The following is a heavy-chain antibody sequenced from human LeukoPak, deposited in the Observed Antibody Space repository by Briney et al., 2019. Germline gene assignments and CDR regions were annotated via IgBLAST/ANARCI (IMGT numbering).Heavy chain of an antibody. CDR2: IKQDGSEK. CDR1: GFTFNNYW. V-gene: IGHV3-7*01. D-gene: IGHD3-9*01. J-gene: IGHJ3*02. Sequence: GGSLRLSCAASGFTFNNYWMSWVRQAPGKGLEWVANIKQDGSEKYYVDSVKGRFTISRDNARNSLYLQMNSLRAEDTAVYYCARDFFGVGYFDWSLDAAAFDIWGQGTMVTVSS. CDR3: ARDFFGVGYFDWSLDAAAFDI.